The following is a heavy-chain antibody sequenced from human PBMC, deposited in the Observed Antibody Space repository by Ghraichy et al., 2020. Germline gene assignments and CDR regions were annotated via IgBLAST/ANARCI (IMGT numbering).Heavy chain of an antibody. V-gene: IGHV3-23*01. CDR1: GFTFSSYA. CDR3: AKRALWFGELLSGYYGMDV. CDR2: ISGSGGST. J-gene: IGHJ6*02. D-gene: IGHD3-10*01. Sequence: GGSLRLSCAASGFTFSSYAMSWVRQAPGKGLEWVSVISGSGGSTYYADSVKGRFTISRDNSKNTLYLQMNSLRAEDTAVYYCAKRALWFGELLSGYYGMDVWGQGTTVTVSS.